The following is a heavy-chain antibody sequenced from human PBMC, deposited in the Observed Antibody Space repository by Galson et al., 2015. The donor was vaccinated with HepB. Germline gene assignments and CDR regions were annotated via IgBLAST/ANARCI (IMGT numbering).Heavy chain of an antibody. CDR3: ARDPAVGVTPYYFDW. J-gene: IGHJ4*02. D-gene: IGHD2-21*02. CDR2: ISSDEYIK. CDR1: EFTFKSHA. Sequence: SLRLSCAASEFTFKSHAMHWVRQAPGKGLEWLAIISSDEYIKYYADSVKGRFTISRDNSENTLSLEMNGLSVEDTAIYYCARDPAVGVTPYYFDWWGQGTLVIVPS. V-gene: IGHV3-30*04.